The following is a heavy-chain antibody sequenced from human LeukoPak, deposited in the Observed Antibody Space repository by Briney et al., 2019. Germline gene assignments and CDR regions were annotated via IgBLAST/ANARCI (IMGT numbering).Heavy chain of an antibody. CDR1: GFTFSSYG. Sequence: GGSLRLSCAASGFTFSSYGMHWVRQAPGKGLEWVAFIRYAGSNKYYADSVKGRFTISRDNSKNTLYLQMNSLRAEDTAVYYCAKDPTFNYYDSSGYYPHYFDYWGQGTLVTVSS. CDR3: AKDPTFNYYDSSGYYPHYFDY. J-gene: IGHJ4*02. D-gene: IGHD3-22*01. V-gene: IGHV3-30*02. CDR2: IRYAGSNK.